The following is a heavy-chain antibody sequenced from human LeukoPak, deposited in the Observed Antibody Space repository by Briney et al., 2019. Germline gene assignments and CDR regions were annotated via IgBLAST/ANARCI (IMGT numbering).Heavy chain of an antibody. CDR3: ARRSSLWFGESYYDYYGMDV. CDR1: GYTFTIYG. Sequence: ASVKVSCKASGYTFTIYGISWVRQAPGQGLEWMGWISAYNGDTNYPQKLQGRLTMTIDTSTSTAYMELRSLRSDDTAVYYCARRSSLWFGESYYDYYGMDVWGQGTTVTVSS. CDR2: ISAYNGDT. J-gene: IGHJ6*02. D-gene: IGHD3-10*01. V-gene: IGHV1-18*01.